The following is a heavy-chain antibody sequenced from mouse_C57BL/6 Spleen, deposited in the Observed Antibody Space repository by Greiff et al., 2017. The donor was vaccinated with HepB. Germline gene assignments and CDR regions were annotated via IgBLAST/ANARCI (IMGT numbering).Heavy chain of an antibody. CDR3: ARGSSFFAY. D-gene: IGHD1-1*01. CDR1: GYTFTSYG. J-gene: IGHJ3*01. Sequence: QVQLKQSGAELARPGASVKLSCKASGYTFTSYGISWVKQRTGQGLEWIGEIYPRSGNTYYNEKFKGKATLTADKSSSTAHMELRSLTSEDSAVYFCARGSSFFAYWGQGTLVTVSA. CDR2: IYPRSGNT. V-gene: IGHV1-81*01.